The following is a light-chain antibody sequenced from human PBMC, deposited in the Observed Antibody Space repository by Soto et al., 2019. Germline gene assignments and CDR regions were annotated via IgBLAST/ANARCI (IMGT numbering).Light chain of an antibody. J-gene: IGLJ2*01. V-gene: IGLV7-43*01. Sequence: QAVVTQEPSLTVSPVGTVTLTCASSTGAVSSGYYPSWFQQKPGQAPRGLIYSTSNKHSWTPARFSGSLLVGKAALTLSSVQPEDEADYYCLLYYGDAQNVGVGGGTKLTVL. CDR2: STS. CDR3: LLYYGDAQNVG. CDR1: TGAVSSGYY.